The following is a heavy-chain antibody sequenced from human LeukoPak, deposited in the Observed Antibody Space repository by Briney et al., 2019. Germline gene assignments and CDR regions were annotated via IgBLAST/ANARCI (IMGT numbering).Heavy chain of an antibody. J-gene: IGHJ4*02. Sequence: GGSLRLSCAAPGFTFSDYYMTWRRPAPGEGPEWSSDINNSSNSIYSADSVKGRFTNSRDNAKNPLILQMNSLRAEDTAVYYCTRDPREMDCWGQGTLVTVSS. D-gene: IGHD5-24*01. V-gene: IGHV3-11*04. CDR1: GFTFSDYY. CDR3: TRDPREMDC. CDR2: INNSSNSI.